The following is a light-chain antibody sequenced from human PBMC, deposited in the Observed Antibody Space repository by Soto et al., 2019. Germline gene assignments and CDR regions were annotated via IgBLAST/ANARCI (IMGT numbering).Light chain of an antibody. CDR2: EGN. CDR3: CSYAGSDLWV. CDR1: SSDVGSYDL. Sequence: QSVLTQPASVSGSPGQSITISCTGTSSDVGSYDLVSWYQQHPGKAPKLMIYEGNKRPSGVSNRFSGSKSGNTASLTISGLQAEDEADYYCCSYAGSDLWVFGGGTKVTVL. J-gene: IGLJ3*02. V-gene: IGLV2-23*01.